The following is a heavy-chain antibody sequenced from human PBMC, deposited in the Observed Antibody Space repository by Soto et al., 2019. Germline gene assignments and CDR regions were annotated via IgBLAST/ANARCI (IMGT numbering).Heavy chain of an antibody. J-gene: IGHJ5*02. V-gene: IGHV4-4*02. Sequence: QVQLQESGPGLVKPSGTLSLTCAVSGASISSGWWTWVCQPPGKGLEWIGETLYSGRTNYNSSLNSRVTISIDKSKKQFSLNLSSVTAADTAVYYCSSRVTDAPTWGQGTLVTVSS. D-gene: IGHD3-10*01. CDR2: TLYSGRT. CDR3: SSRVTDAPT. CDR1: GASISSGW.